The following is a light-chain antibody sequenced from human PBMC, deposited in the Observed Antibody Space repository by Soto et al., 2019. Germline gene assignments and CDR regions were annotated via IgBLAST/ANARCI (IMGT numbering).Light chain of an antibody. V-gene: IGKV3-20*01. CDR3: QQYGSSPRT. CDR1: QIVSSSY. CDR2: GAY. J-gene: IGKJ1*01. Sequence: EIVLTQSAGTLSLSPGERCTLSGMAVQIVSSSYLAWYQQKPGQAPRLLIYGAYSRATGITDRFSGSGSGTDFTLTISRLEPEDFAVYYCQQYGSSPRTFGPGTKVDIK.